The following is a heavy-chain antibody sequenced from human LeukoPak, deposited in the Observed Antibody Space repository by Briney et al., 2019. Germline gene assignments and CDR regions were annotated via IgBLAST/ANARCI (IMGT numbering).Heavy chain of an antibody. CDR1: GGTFISYA. Sequence: ASVKVSCKASGGTFISYAISWVRQAPGQGLEWMGRIIPILGIANYAQKFQGRVTITADKSTSTAYMELSSLRSEDTAVYYCARDLPYSSSWYGGAFDIWGQGTMVTVSS. CDR3: ARDLPYSSSWYGGAFDI. J-gene: IGHJ3*02. V-gene: IGHV1-69*04. CDR2: IIPILGIA. D-gene: IGHD6-13*01.